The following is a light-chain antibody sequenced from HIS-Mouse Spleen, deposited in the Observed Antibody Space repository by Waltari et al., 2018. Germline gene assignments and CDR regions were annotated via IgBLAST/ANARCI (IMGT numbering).Light chain of an antibody. Sequence: IVLTQSPATLCMSTGERANHSCRASQSVSSYLAWYQQKPGQAPRLLIYDASIGATGIPARFSGSGSGTDFTLTISSLEPEDFAVYYCQQRSNGPPLTFGGGTKVEIK. CDR3: QQRSNGPPLT. J-gene: IGKJ4*01. CDR1: QSVSSY. V-gene: IGKV3-11*01. CDR2: DAS.